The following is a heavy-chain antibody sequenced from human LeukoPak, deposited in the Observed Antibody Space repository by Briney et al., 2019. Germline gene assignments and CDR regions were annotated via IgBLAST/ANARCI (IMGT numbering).Heavy chain of an antibody. CDR2: IGRNGDST. D-gene: IGHD5-24*01. Sequence: GGSLRLSCSASGFTFSTYAMYWVRQAPGKGLEYVSAIGRNGDSTYYADSVKGRFTISRDNSKNTLYLQMNSLRAEDTAVYYCANLGGYNSAYWGQGTLVTVSS. V-gene: IGHV3-64*04. CDR1: GFTFSTYA. J-gene: IGHJ4*02. CDR3: ANLGGYNSAY.